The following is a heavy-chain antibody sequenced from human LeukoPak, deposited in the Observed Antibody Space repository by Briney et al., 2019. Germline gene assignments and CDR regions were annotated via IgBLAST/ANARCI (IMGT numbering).Heavy chain of an antibody. CDR1: GGPFSGYY. J-gene: IGHJ5*02. Sequence: SETLSLTCAVYGGPFSGYYWSWIRKPPGKGLEWIGEINHSGSTNYNPSLKRRVTISVDTSKKQFSLKMSSVTAAGTAAYYWARVGRSWGYNWFDPWGQGTQVTVSS. V-gene: IGHV4-34*01. D-gene: IGHD1-26*01. CDR3: ARVGRSWGYNWFDP. CDR2: INHSGST.